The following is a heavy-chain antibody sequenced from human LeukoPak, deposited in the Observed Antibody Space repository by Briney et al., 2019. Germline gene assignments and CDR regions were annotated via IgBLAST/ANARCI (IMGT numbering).Heavy chain of an antibody. CDR1: GGSISSSSYY. V-gene: IGHV4-39*07. D-gene: IGHD6-13*01. Sequence: SETLSLTCTVSGGSISSSSYYWGWIRQPPGKGLEWIGSIYYSGSTYYNPSLKSRVTISVDTSKNQFSLKLSSVTAADTAVYYCARADSSSWTYYFYYYMDVWGKGTTVTVSS. CDR3: ARADSSSWTYYFYYYMDV. CDR2: IYYSGST. J-gene: IGHJ6*03.